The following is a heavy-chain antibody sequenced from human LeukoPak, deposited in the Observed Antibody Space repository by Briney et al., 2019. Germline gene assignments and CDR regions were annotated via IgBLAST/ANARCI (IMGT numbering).Heavy chain of an antibody. CDR3: SRDYGSSSSVYYFDY. V-gene: IGHV3-49*04. J-gene: IGHJ4*02. Sequence: PGGSLRLSCSASGFTFGDYAMNWVRQAPGKGLEGVGFIRSKAYGGTTEYAASVKGRFIISRDDSKGVAYLQMHSLKTEDTAVYYCSRDYGSSSSVYYFDYWGQGTLVTVSS. CDR2: IRSKAYGGTT. D-gene: IGHD6-6*01. CDR1: GFTFGDYA.